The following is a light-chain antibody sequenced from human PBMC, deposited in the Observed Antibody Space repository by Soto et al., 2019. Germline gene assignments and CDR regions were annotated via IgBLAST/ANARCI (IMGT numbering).Light chain of an antibody. J-gene: IGLJ2*01. Sequence: QSVLTQPPSGSGAPGQRVTISCTGSSSNIGAGYDVHWYQQLPGTAPKLLIYGNSNRPSGVPDRFSGSKSGTSASLAITGLQAEDEADYYCQSYDSSLSGWVVFGGGTKLTVL. CDR1: SSNIGAGYD. V-gene: IGLV1-40*01. CDR3: QSYDSSLSGWVV. CDR2: GNS.